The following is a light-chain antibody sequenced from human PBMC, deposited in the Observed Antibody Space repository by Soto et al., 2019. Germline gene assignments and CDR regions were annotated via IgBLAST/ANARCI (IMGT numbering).Light chain of an antibody. CDR2: SNN. Sequence: QSVLTQPPSASGTPGQRVTISCSGSSSNIGSNTVNWYQQLPGTAPKLLIYSNNQRPSGVPDRFSGSKSGTSASLAISGLQSEDEADYYCAAWDDSLNCFYVFGTGTKLTVL. J-gene: IGLJ1*01. CDR1: SSNIGSNT. V-gene: IGLV1-44*01. CDR3: AAWDDSLNCFYV.